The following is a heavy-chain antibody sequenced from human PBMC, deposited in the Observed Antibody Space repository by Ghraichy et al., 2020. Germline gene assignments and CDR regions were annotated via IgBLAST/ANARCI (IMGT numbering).Heavy chain of an antibody. Sequence: WGSLRLSCAASGFTFSSYWMSWVRQAPGKGLEWVANIKQDGSEKYYVDSVKGRFTISRDNAKNSLYLQMNSLRAEDTAVYYSARDRAVVGATERDYYYYYMDVWGKGTTVTVSS. CDR3: ARDRAVVGATERDYYYYYMDV. CDR2: IKQDGSEK. CDR1: GFTFSSYW. J-gene: IGHJ6*03. V-gene: IGHV3-7*01. D-gene: IGHD1-26*01.